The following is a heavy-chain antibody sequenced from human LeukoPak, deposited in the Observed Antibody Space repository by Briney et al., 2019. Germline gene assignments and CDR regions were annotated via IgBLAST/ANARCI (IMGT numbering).Heavy chain of an antibody. J-gene: IGHJ4*02. CDR2: ISAYNGNT. D-gene: IGHD4-17*01. CDR3: ARDGYGVYVRTFDY. CDR1: GCTFTSYG. V-gene: IGHV1-18*04. Sequence: ASVKVSCKASGCTFTSYGINWVRQAPGQGLEWMGWISAYNGNTNYAQKLQGRVTMTTDTSTSTAYMELRSLRSDDTAVYYCARDGYGVYVRTFDYWGQGTLVTVSS.